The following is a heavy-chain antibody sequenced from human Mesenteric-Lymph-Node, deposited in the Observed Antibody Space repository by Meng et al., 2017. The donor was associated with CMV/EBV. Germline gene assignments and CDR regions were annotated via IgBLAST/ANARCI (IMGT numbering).Heavy chain of an antibody. V-gene: IGHV1-69*01. CDR3: ARAGILTGYSPSTFDY. D-gene: IGHD3-9*01. CDR2: IIPIFGTA. J-gene: IGHJ4*02. Sequence: SGGTFSSYAISWVRQAPGQELEWMGGIIPIFGTANYAQKFQGRVTITADESTSTAYMELSSLRSEDTAVYYCARAGILTGYSPSTFDYWGQGTLVTVSS. CDR1: GGTFSSYA.